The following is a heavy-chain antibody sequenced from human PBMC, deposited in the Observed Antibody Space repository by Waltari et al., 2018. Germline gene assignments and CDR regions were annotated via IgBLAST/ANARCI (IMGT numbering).Heavy chain of an antibody. CDR1: AFSFSSYN. CDR3: ARDRSSDDAFDI. CDR2: ITSSGRI. Sequence: VQLMESGGGLVKPGGSLRLSCAASAFSFSSYNINWVRQAPGKGLEWVSSITSSGRIFYATSVRGRFTISRDNTKSSLYLQMNYLRVEDTAVYYCARDRSSDDAFDIWGQGTVVTV. J-gene: IGHJ3*02. V-gene: IGHV3-21*01.